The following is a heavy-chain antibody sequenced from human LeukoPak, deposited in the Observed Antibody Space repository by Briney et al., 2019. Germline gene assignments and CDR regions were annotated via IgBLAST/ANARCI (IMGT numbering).Heavy chain of an antibody. V-gene: IGHV1-18*01. Sequence: GASVKVSCKASGYTFTNNGISWVRQAPGQGLEWMGWISAYNGNTNYAQNFRGRVTMTTDTSTSTAYMELRSLRSDDTAVYYCARSTPNDYYYYYMDVWGKGTTVTVSS. J-gene: IGHJ6*03. CDR1: GYTFTNNG. CDR2: ISAYNGNT. CDR3: ARSTPNDYYYYYMDV.